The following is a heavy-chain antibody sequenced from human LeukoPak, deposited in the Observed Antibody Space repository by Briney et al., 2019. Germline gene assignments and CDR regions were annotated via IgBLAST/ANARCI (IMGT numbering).Heavy chain of an antibody. Sequence: GGSLRLSCVASAFTIRDYWMSWVRKTPGKGLEWVANVKQDGSEKFYVGSVKGRFSISRDNVKNALYLQMNSLRVEDTGVYYCVRGAYYAAYWGQGTLVTVSS. J-gene: IGHJ4*02. CDR1: AFTIRDYW. D-gene: IGHD2/OR15-2a*01. CDR2: VKQDGSEK. CDR3: VRGAYYAAY. V-gene: IGHV3-7*01.